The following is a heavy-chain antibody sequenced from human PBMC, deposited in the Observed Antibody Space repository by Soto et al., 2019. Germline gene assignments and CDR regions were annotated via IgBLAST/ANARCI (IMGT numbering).Heavy chain of an antibody. Sequence: PSETLSLTCAVYGGSFSGYYWSWIRQPPGKGLEWIGEINHSGSTNYNPSLKSRVTISVDTSKNQFSLKLSSVTAADTAVYYCARPAGYSSGWYNFWGQGTLVTVSS. CDR1: GGSFSGYY. CDR2: INHSGST. D-gene: IGHD6-19*01. CDR3: ARPAGYSSGWYNF. V-gene: IGHV4-34*01. J-gene: IGHJ4*02.